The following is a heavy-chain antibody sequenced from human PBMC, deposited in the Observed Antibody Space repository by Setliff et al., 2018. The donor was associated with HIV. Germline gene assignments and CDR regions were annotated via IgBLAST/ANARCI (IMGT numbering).Heavy chain of an antibody. V-gene: IGHV3-21*04. Sequence: PGGSLRLSCAASGFTFSSYSMNWVRQAPGKGLEWVSSISSSSSYIYYADSVKGRFTISRDNVKNSLYLQMNSLRAEDTAVYYCARVYGVTTLNYYYYYMDVWGKGATVTVSS. CDR1: GFTFSSYS. CDR2: ISSSSSYI. J-gene: IGHJ6*03. D-gene: IGHD4-17*01. CDR3: ARVYGVTTLNYYYYYMDV.